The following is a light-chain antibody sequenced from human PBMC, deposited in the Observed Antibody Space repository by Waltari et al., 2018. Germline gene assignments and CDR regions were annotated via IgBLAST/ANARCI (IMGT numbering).Light chain of an antibody. CDR2: KAS. CDR3: QQYKTYPLT. V-gene: IGKV1-5*03. CDR1: QSVSRW. J-gene: IGKJ4*01. Sequence: DIQMTQSPSTLSASVGDRVTITCRASQSVSRWFACYQQKPGKAPKLLIYKASTLQRGVPSRFSGSGSGTEFTLTISSLQPDDFVTYYCQQYKTYPLTFGGGTKVEIK.